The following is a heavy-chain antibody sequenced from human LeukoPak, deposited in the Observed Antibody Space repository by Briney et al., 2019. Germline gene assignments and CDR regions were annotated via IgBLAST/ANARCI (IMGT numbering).Heavy chain of an antibody. CDR3: ARTRYSSSWDIWFDP. D-gene: IGHD6-13*01. J-gene: IGHJ5*02. CDR2: IIPILGIA. CDR1: GGTFSSYA. Sequence: SVKVSCKASGGTFSSYAISWVRQAPGQGLEWMGRIIPILGIANYAQEFQGRVTITADKSTSTAYMELSSLRSEDTAVYYCARTRYSSSWDIWFDPWGQGTLVTVSS. V-gene: IGHV1-69*04.